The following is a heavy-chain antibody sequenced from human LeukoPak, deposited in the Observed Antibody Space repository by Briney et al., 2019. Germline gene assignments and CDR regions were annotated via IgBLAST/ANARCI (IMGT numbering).Heavy chain of an antibody. D-gene: IGHD2-8*01. CDR1: GYTFTGYY. CDR3: ARAYLYDPGVDY. CDR2: INPNSGGT. J-gene: IGHJ4*02. V-gene: IGHV1-2*06. Sequence: PGASVEVSCKASGYTFTGYYMHWVRQAPGQGLEWMGRINPNSGGTNYAQKFQGRVTMTRDTSISTAYMELSRLRSDDTAVYYCARAYLYDPGVDYWGQGTLVTVSS.